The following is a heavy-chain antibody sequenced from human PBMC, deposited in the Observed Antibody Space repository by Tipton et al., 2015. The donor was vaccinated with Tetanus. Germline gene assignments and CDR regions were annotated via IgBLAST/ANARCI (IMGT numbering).Heavy chain of an antibody. CDR1: GGPVSSSNW. CDR2: IYSYNGNT. V-gene: IGHV4-4*02. Sequence: TLSLTCDVSGGPVSSSNWWSWVRQPPGKGLEWIGNIYSYNGNTLQNPSLQSRVTISLDKSKNQFSLKLRSVTAADTAVYYCARSADNWFDPWGQGTLVTVSS. J-gene: IGHJ5*02. CDR3: ARSADNWFDP.